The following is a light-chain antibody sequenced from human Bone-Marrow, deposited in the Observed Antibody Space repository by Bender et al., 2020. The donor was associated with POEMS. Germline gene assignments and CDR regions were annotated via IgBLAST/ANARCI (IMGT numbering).Light chain of an antibody. CDR3: CSYTGSNTLV. CDR2: EVR. Sequence: QSALTQPASVSGSPGQSITISCTGTSTDIGMYDFVSWYQQHPGKAPKLLIYEVRKRPSGVSNRFSGSKSDNTASLTISGLQAEDEADFYCCSYTGSNTLVFGGGTKLTVL. CDR1: STDIGMYDF. J-gene: IGLJ3*02. V-gene: IGLV2-23*02.